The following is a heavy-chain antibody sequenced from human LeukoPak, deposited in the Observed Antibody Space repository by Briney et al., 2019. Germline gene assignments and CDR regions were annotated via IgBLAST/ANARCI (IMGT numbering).Heavy chain of an antibody. J-gene: IGHJ4*02. V-gene: IGHV3-23*01. D-gene: IGHD2-2*01. Sequence: GGSLRLSCAASGFTFSRHAMTWVRQAPGKGLEWVSTVSGNGGTTYYADSVKGRVTISRDNSKNTVYLQMNSLRAEDTALYYCAKVESWATMRLDYWGQGTLVTVSS. CDR2: VSGNGGTT. CDR3: AKVESWATMRLDY. CDR1: GFTFSRHA.